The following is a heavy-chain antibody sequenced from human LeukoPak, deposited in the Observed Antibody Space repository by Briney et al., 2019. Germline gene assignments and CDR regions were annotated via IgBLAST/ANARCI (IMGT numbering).Heavy chain of an antibody. Sequence: GGSLRLSCAASGFTFSSYWMSWVRQAPGKGLEWVSGISGIGSDTYYADSVKGRFTISRDNSKNTLYLDMNSLRAAEDTAVYHCAKGIITPDYWGQGTLVTVSS. V-gene: IGHV3-23*01. J-gene: IGHJ4*02. CDR1: GFTFSSYW. CDR2: ISGIGSDT. D-gene: IGHD2-15*01. CDR3: AKGIITPDY.